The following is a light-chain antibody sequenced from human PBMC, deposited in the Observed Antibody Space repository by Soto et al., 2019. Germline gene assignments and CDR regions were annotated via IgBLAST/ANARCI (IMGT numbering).Light chain of an antibody. CDR2: EVN. CDR1: SSDIGTYNR. J-gene: IGLJ1*01. Sequence: QSALTQPASVSGSPGQSITITCTGTSSDIGTYNRVSWYQQPPGTAPKLIIYEVNNRPSGVPDRFSGSKSGSTASLTISGLQAEDEADYYCNSCTTSSTYVFGTGTKLTVL. CDR3: NSCTTSSTYV. V-gene: IGLV2-18*02.